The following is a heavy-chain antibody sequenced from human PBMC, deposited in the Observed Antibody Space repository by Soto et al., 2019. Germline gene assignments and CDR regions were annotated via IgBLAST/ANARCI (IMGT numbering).Heavy chain of an antibody. D-gene: IGHD4-17*01. CDR2: IYYSWST. V-gene: IGHV4-31*03. CDR3: ASLPTVTAHFDY. J-gene: IGHJ4*02. Sequence: QVQLQESGPGLVKPSQTLSLTCTVSGGSISSGGYYWSWIRQHTGTDLEWIGYIYYSWSTYYNPSLKSRVTISVDTSKNQFSLKLISVTAADTAVYYCASLPTVTAHFDYWGQGTLVTVSS. CDR1: GGSISSGGYY.